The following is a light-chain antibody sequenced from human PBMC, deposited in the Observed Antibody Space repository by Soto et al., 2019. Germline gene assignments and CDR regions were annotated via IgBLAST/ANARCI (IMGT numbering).Light chain of an antibody. CDR1: SSNIGSNT. Sequence: QSVLTQPPSASGTPGQRVSISCSGSSSNIGSNTVNWYQQLPGTAPKLLIYGSNQRPSGVPDRFSGSKSGTSASLAISGLQSEDEADYYCAAWDDSLNGVIFGGGTKVTV. CDR2: GSN. V-gene: IGLV1-44*01. CDR3: AAWDDSLNGVI. J-gene: IGLJ2*01.